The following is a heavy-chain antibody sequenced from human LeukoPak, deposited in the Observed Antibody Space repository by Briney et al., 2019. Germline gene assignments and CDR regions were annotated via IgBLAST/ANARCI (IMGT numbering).Heavy chain of an antibody. Sequence: SETLSLTCAVSGYSISSGYYWGWIRQPPGKGLEWIGSIYHSGSTYYNPSLKSRVTISVDTSKTQFSLKLSSVTAADTAVYYCASPDHYYDSSGQFDYWGQGTLVTVSS. D-gene: IGHD3-22*01. J-gene: IGHJ4*02. CDR3: ASPDHYYDSSGQFDY. V-gene: IGHV4-38-2*01. CDR2: IYHSGST. CDR1: GYSISSGYY.